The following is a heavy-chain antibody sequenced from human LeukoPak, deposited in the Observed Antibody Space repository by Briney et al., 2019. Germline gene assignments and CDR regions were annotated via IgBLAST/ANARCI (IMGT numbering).Heavy chain of an antibody. J-gene: IGHJ4*02. V-gene: IGHV3-53*01. CDR3: ARDATAQQLIHYFDY. D-gene: IGHD6-13*01. Sequence: GGSLRLSCAASGFAVSSNFMSWVRQAPGKGLEWVSLIYDNGGTYYGDSVKGRFTTSRDNSKNTLYLQMNSLRAEDTAVYYCARDATAQQLIHYFDYWGQGTLVTVSS. CDR1: GFAVSSNF. CDR2: IYDNGGT.